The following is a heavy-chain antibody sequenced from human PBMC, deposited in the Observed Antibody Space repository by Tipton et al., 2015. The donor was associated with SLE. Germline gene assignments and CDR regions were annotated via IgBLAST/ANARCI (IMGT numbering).Heavy chain of an antibody. J-gene: IGHJ6*02. CDR1: RGSFSGYY. D-gene: IGHD3-10*01. Sequence: TLSLTCAVYRGSFSGYYWSWIRRPPGKGLEWIGETTHSGKTNYNPSLKSRVTISADTSKNQFSLNLYSVTAADTAVYYCARGSRGVGFDVWGHGTTVIVSS. CDR2: TTHSGKT. CDR3: ARGSRGVGFDV. V-gene: IGHV4-34*01.